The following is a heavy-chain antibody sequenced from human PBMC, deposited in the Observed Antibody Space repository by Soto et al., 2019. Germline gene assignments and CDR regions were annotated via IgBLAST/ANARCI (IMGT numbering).Heavy chain of an antibody. CDR2: ISAYNGNT. V-gene: IGHV1-18*01. Sequence: GASVKVSCKASGYTFTSYGISWVRQAPGQGLEWMGWISAYNGNTNYAQKLQGRVTMTTDTSTSTAYMELRSLRSDDTAVYYCARDHFNDILTGYYGNKVCDFGYWGQGTLVTVSS. CDR1: GYTFTSYG. CDR3: ARDHFNDILTGYYGNKVCDFGY. J-gene: IGHJ4*02. D-gene: IGHD3-9*01.